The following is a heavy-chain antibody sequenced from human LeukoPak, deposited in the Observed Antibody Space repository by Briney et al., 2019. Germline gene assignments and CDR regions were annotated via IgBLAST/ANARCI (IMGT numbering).Heavy chain of an antibody. CDR3: ARNGRVRRVVKDLFEY. D-gene: IGHD3-10*01. V-gene: IGHV1-18*01. J-gene: IGHJ4*02. CDR1: GYTFTDYD. CDR2: VSPYNGNT. Sequence: ASVKVSCKTSGYTFTDYDITWVRQAPGQGLEWMGRVSPYNGNTYHSQRFQDRVIITKDTSTGTAYMDLRDLRTDDTAMYYCARNGRVRRVVKDLFEYWGQGTLVAVSS.